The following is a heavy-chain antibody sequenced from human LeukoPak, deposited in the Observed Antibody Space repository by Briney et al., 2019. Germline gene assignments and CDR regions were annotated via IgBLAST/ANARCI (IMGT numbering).Heavy chain of an antibody. Sequence: SETLSLTCTVSGGSVSSGSYYWSWIRQPPGKGLEWIGYIYYSGSTNYNPSLKSRVTISVDTSKNQFSLKLSSVTAADTAVYYCARVLYYYDSSGYYYYFDYWGQGTLVTVSS. J-gene: IGHJ4*02. CDR2: IYYSGST. CDR1: GGSVSSGSYY. CDR3: ARVLYYYDSSGYYYYFDY. D-gene: IGHD3-22*01. V-gene: IGHV4-61*01.